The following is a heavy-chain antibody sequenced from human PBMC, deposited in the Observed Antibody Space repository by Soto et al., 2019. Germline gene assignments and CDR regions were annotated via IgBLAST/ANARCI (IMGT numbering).Heavy chain of an antibody. D-gene: IGHD3-10*01. Sequence: PGGSLRLSCAASGFDFTNDGMLFVRQAPGKGLVWVALISFDGTTIHYGDSVKGRFTISKDNSKNTMFLQMNSLKLEDTGVYYWAKGQGGSSPDGMDVWGQGTRV. J-gene: IGHJ6*02. CDR1: GFDFTNDG. CDR3: AKGQGGSSPDGMDV. V-gene: IGHV3-30*18. CDR2: ISFDGTTI.